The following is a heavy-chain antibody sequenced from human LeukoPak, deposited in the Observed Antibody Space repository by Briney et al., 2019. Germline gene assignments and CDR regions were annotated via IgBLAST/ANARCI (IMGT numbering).Heavy chain of an antibody. V-gene: IGHV3-53*01. J-gene: IGHJ3*02. CDR2: IYSGGST. CDR1: GFTVSSNY. D-gene: IGHD3-22*01. Sequence: PGGSLRLSCAASGFTVSSNYMSWVRQAPGKGLEWVSVIYSGGSTYYADSVKGRFTISRDNSKNTLYLQMNSLRAEDTAVYYCARACSGYYPDAFDIWGQGTMVTVSS. CDR3: ARACSGYYPDAFDI.